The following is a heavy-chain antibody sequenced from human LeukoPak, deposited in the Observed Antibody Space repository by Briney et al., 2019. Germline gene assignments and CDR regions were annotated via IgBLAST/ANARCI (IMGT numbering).Heavy chain of an antibody. J-gene: IGHJ4*02. D-gene: IGHD2-21*02. Sequence: GGSLRLSCAASGFTFSSYSMNWVRQAPGKGLEWVSYISSGSTYMYYADSLKGRFTISRDNAKSSLYLQMNSLRAEDTAMYYCVRDIVHCGGDCYPGRGFDYWGQGTLVTVSS. V-gene: IGHV3-21*01. CDR2: ISSGSTYM. CDR1: GFTFSSYS. CDR3: VRDIVHCGGDCYPGRGFDY.